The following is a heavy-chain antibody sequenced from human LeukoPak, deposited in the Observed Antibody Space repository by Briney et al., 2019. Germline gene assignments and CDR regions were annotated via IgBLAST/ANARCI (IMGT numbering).Heavy chain of an antibody. D-gene: IGHD3-22*01. V-gene: IGHV3-30-3*02. CDR3: AKPYYYDSSGYSTLYFDY. Sequence: GGSLRLSCAASGFTFSSYAMHWVRQAPGKGLEWVAVISYDGSNKYYADSVKGRFTISRDNSKNTLYLQMNSLRAEDTAVYYCAKPYYYDSSGYSTLYFDYWGQGTLVTVSS. CDR2: ISYDGSNK. CDR1: GFTFSSYA. J-gene: IGHJ4*02.